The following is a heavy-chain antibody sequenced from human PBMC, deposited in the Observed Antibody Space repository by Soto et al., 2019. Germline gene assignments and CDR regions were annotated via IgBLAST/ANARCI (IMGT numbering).Heavy chain of an antibody. CDR1: GGPFNGFS. Sequence: SETLSLTCGVSGGPFNGFSWNWIRQPAGKRPEWVGRISVRGTTNYSPSLKSRVTMSVDTSKTQFSQRFTSVTAADTAVYYCARAREVGTSSGSFDYWGQGTLVTVSS. D-gene: IGHD1-26*01. CDR3: ARAREVGTSSGSFDY. J-gene: IGHJ4*02. V-gene: IGHV4-4*07. CDR2: ISVRGTT.